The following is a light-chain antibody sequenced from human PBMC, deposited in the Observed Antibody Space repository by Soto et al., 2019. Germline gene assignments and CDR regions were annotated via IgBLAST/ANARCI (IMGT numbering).Light chain of an antibody. Sequence: QSALTQPPSASGSPGQSVTISCTGTSSDVGAYNYVSWYQQYPGKAPKLMIYEVYKRHSGVPDRFSGSKSGNTASLTVSGLQPEDEADYYCSAYAVSSTWVFGGGTKLTVL. V-gene: IGLV2-8*01. CDR1: SSDVGAYNY. CDR3: SAYAVSSTWV. CDR2: EVY. J-gene: IGLJ3*02.